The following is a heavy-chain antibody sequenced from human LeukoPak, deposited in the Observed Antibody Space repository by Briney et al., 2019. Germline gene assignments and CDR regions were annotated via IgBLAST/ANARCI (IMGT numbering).Heavy chain of an antibody. CDR2: LSAYNGNT. CDR1: GYTFTSYG. CDR3: ARGPYCSGGSCYAGKWVY. D-gene: IGHD2-15*01. J-gene: IGHJ4*02. Sequence: ASVKVSCKASGYTFTSYGISWVRQAPGQGLEWMGWLSAYNGNTNYAQKLQGRVTMTTDTSTSTAYMELRSLRSDDTAVYYCARGPYCSGGSCYAGKWVYWGQGTLVTVSS. V-gene: IGHV1-18*01.